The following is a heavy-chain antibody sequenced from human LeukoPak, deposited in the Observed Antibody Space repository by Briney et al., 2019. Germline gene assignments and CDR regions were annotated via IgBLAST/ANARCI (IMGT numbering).Heavy chain of an antibody. CDR2: ISKGGTK. CDR3: ARDCCGNYDSSGYYRGLIDY. V-gene: IGHV3-23*01. J-gene: IGHJ4*02. CDR1: GFTPSSYG. D-gene: IGHD3-22*01. Sequence: GGSLRLSCAASGFTPSSYGMGWVRQAPGKGLEWVSAISKGGTKFYADSVKGRFSISRDNSKNTLYLQMNSLRDEDTAVYYCARDCCGNYDSSGYYRGLIDYWGQGTLVTVSS.